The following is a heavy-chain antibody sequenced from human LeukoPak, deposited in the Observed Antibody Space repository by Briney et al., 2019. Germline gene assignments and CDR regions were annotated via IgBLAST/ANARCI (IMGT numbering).Heavy chain of an antibody. J-gene: IGHJ4*02. Sequence: PGGSLRLSCAASGFTFSDYYMSWIRQAPGKGLEWVSYISSSGSTIYYADSVKGRFTISRDNAKNSLYLQMNSLRAEDTAVYYCARALSEQLVLTLDYWDQGTLVTVSS. CDR1: GFTFSDYY. CDR3: ARALSEQLVLTLDY. D-gene: IGHD6-13*01. CDR2: ISSSGSTI. V-gene: IGHV3-11*01.